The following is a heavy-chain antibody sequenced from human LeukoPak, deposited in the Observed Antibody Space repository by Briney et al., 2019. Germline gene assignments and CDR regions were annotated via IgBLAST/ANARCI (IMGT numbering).Heavy chain of an antibody. V-gene: IGHV3-23*01. CDR1: GFTFSSFA. CDR2: ISGSGVTT. CDR3: AKGEWGSSTSCPDY. Sequence: GGSLRLSCVASGFTFSSFAVAWVRQAPGKGLEWVSAISGSGVTTHYAGSVKGRFSISRDNSKNTLYLQMNSLRAEDTAVYYCAKGEWGSSTSCPDYWGQGTLVTVSS. J-gene: IGHJ4*02. D-gene: IGHD2-2*01.